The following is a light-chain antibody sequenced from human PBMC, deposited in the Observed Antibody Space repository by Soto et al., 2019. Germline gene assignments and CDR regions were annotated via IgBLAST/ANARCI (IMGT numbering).Light chain of an antibody. Sequence: QSVLTQPPSVSAAPGQKVTISCSGSSSNIGNNYVSWYQQLPGTAPKLIIYDNNKRPSGIPDRFSGSKSGTSATLGITGLQTGDEADYYCGTWYSSLSAVVFGGGTKLTVL. CDR3: GTWYSSLSAVV. V-gene: IGLV1-51*01. J-gene: IGLJ2*01. CDR2: DNN. CDR1: SSNIGNNY.